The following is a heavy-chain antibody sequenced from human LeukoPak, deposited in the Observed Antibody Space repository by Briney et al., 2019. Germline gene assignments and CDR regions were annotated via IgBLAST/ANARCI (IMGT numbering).Heavy chain of an antibody. J-gene: IGHJ4*02. V-gene: IGHV3-23*01. CDR1: GFTFGDYA. CDR3: AKVRPYCSSTSCYAISRLYYFDY. D-gene: IGHD2-2*01. Sequence: GGSLRLSCTASGFTFGDYAMSWVRQAPGKGLEWVSAISGSGGSTYYADSVKGRFTISRDNSKNTLYLQMNSLRAEDTAVYYCAKVRPYCSSTSCYAISRLYYFDYWGQGTLVTVSS. CDR2: ISGSGGST.